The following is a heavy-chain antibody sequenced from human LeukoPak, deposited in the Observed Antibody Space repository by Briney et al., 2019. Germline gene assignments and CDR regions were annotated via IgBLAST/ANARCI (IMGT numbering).Heavy chain of an antibody. J-gene: IGHJ4*02. CDR3: ARDSPPSIAARPFDY. CDR2: INSDGSST. Sequence: GGSLRLSCAASGFTFSSYWMHWVRQAPGKGLVWVSRINSDGSSTSYADSVKGRFTISRDNAKNSLYLQMNSLRAEDTAVYYCARDSPPSIAARPFDYWGQGTLVTVSS. V-gene: IGHV3-74*01. D-gene: IGHD6-6*01. CDR1: GFTFSSYW.